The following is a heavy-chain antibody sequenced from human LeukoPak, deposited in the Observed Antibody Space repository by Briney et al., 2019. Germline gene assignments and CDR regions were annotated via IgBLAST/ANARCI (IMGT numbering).Heavy chain of an antibody. J-gene: IGHJ6*02. CDR1: GVSVSSGGYY. D-gene: IGHD3-9*01. Sequence: SETLSLTCTVSGVSVSSGGYYWSWIRQPPGKGLEWIGYIYYSGSTNYNPSLKGRVTISVDTSKNQFSLKLSSVTAADTAVYYCARDSSYDILTGNFYGMDVWGQGTTVTVSS. V-gene: IGHV4-61*08. CDR2: IYYSGST. CDR3: ARDSSYDILTGNFYGMDV.